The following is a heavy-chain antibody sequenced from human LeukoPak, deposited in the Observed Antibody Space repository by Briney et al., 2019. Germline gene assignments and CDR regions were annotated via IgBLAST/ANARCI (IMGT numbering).Heavy chain of an antibody. V-gene: IGHV4-61*02. J-gene: IGHJ4*02. CDR2: IYTSGST. CDR1: GGSISSGSYY. Sequence: SETLSLTRTVSGGSISSGSYYWSWIRQPAGKGLEWIGRIYTSGSTNYNPSLKSRVTISVDTSKNQFSLKLSSVTAADTAVYYCARSGSYGTDYWGQGTLVTVSS. D-gene: IGHD1-26*01. CDR3: ARSGSYGTDY.